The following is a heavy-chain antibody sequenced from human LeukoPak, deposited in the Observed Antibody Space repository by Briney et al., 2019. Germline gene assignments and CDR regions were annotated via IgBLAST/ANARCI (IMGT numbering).Heavy chain of an antibody. CDR2: TYYRSKWYN. D-gene: IGHD4-17*01. CDR1: GXSVSSKSAA. J-gene: IGHJ5*02. Sequence: KPSQTLSLTCAISGXSVSSKSAAWNWIRQSPSRGLECLGRTYYRSKWYNDYAVSVRSRISINPDTSKNQFSLHLNSVTPEDTAVYYCARVHFGEEVNWFDPWGQGTLVTVSS. V-gene: IGHV6-1*01. CDR3: ARVHFGEEVNWFDP.